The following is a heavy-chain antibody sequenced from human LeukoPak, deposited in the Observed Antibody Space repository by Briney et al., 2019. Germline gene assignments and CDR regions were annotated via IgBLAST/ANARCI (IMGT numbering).Heavy chain of an antibody. CDR2: ISYDEITK. J-gene: IGHJ4*02. D-gene: IGHD2-15*01. CDR3: AKSGTRYCSGGNCYFDY. V-gene: IGHV3-30*18. Sequence: GGSLRLSCAASGFTFSSYSMSWVRQAPGKGLEWVAVISYDEITKYYADSVKGRFAMSRDNSENTLYLQMNSLRPEDTAVYYCAKSGTRYCSGGNCYFDYWGQGTLVTVSS. CDR1: GFTFSSYS.